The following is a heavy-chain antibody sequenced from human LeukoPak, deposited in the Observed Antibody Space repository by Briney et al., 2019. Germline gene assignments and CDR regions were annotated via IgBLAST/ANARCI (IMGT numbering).Heavy chain of an antibody. D-gene: IGHD6-19*01. CDR1: GGSISCDY. J-gene: IGHJ4*02. CDR2: IYYSGST. Sequence: SETLSLTFTVSGGSISCDYWNLIRQPPWNGLEWIGYIYYSGSTNYNPSLKSRVTISVDTSKNQFSLKLSSVTAADTAVYYCARGLAAAAVAGLDYWGQGTLVTVSS. V-gene: IGHV4-59*01. CDR3: ARGLAAAAVAGLDY.